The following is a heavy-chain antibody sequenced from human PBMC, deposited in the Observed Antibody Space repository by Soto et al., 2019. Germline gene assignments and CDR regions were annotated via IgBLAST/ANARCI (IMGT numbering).Heavy chain of an antibody. CDR2: ISYDGSNK. D-gene: IGHD4-4*01. V-gene: IGHV3-30-3*01. CDR3: ARPLWRDDYNWGYFDL. CDR1: GFTFITYA. J-gene: IGHJ2*01. Sequence: QVQLLDLGGAVVQPGSSRSLSGAASGFTFITYAIHGAARAQGRGREWWAVISYDGSNKYYADSVKGRFTISRENSKNTLYLQMNSLRAEDTAVYYCARPLWRDDYNWGYFDLWGRGTLVTVSS.